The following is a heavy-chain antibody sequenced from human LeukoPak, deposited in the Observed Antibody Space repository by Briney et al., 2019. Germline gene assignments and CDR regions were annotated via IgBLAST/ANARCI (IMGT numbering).Heavy chain of an antibody. CDR1: GGSISSYY. Sequence: SETLSLTCTVSGGSISSYYWSWIRQPPGKGLEWIGYIYYSGSTNYNPSLKSRVTISVDTSKNQFSLKLSSVTAADTAVYYCARVGYYGSGSYYFDYWGQRTLVTVSS. CDR3: ARVGYYGSGSYYFDY. D-gene: IGHD3-10*01. CDR2: IYYSGST. J-gene: IGHJ4*02. V-gene: IGHV4-59*01.